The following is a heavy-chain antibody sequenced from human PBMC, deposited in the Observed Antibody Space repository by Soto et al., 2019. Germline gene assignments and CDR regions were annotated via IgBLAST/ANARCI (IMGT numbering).Heavy chain of an antibody. CDR2: IHFDGSTT. D-gene: IGHD6-19*01. CDR3: ARDAYISGYYQFDY. V-gene: IGHV3-74*01. J-gene: IGHJ4*02. Sequence: GGSLRLSCASSGFTFSSYWMHWVRQVPGKGLVWVSRIHFDGSTTHYADSVKGRFTISRDNAKNTLSLQMNSLRAEDTAVYYCARDAYISGYYQFDYWGQGTLVTVSS. CDR1: GFTFSSYW.